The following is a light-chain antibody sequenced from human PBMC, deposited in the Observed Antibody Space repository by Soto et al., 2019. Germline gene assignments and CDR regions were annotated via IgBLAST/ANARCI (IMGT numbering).Light chain of an antibody. Sequence: IVLTQPPGTLSLSPGERATLPCRASQNITNNYVAWYQHKPGQAPRLLIYGASSRATGIPVRFSGSGSGTDFTLTISRLEPEDFAVYYCQQHGNSPRTFGQGTKVDIK. J-gene: IGKJ1*01. CDR1: QNITNNY. V-gene: IGKV3-20*01. CDR2: GAS. CDR3: QQHGNSPRT.